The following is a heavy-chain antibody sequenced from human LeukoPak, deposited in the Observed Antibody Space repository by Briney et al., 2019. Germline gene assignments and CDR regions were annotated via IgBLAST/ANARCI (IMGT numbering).Heavy chain of an antibody. Sequence: SETLSLTCTVSGGSISSYYWSLIRLPPGKGLEWIGYIYYSGSTNYNPSLKSRVTISVDTSKNQFSLKLSSVTAADTAVYYCARLWYSSGPDYWGQGTLVTVSS. CDR1: GGSISSYY. J-gene: IGHJ4*02. D-gene: IGHD6-19*01. CDR2: IYYSGST. V-gene: IGHV4-59*08. CDR3: ARLWYSSGPDY.